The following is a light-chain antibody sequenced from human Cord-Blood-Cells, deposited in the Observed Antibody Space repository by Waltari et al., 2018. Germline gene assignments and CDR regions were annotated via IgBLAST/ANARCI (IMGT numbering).Light chain of an antibody. CDR2: WAS. CDR1: QSVLYSSNNMNY. Sequence: PDSLAVSLGERATINCKSSQSVLYSSNNMNYLARYQQKPGQTPKLLIYWASTRESGVPDRFSGSGSGTDFTLTISSLQAEDVAVYYCQQYYSTPPYTFGQGTKLEIK. CDR3: QQYYSTPPYT. V-gene: IGKV4-1*01. J-gene: IGKJ2*01.